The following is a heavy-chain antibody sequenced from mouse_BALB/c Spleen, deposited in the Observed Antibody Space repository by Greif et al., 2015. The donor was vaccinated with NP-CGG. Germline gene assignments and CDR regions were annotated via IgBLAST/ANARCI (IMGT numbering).Heavy chain of an antibody. CDR2: IYPGSGST. D-gene: IGHD1-2*01. CDR3: TRCITTASWFAY. V-gene: IGHV1S22*01. J-gene: IGHJ3*01. Sequence: LQESGSELVRPGASVELSCKASGYTFTSYWMHWVKQRPGQGLEWIGNIYPGSGSTNYDEKFKSKATLTVDTSSSTAYMQLSSLTSEDSAVYYCTRCITTASWFAYWGQGTLVTVSA. CDR1: GYTFTSYW.